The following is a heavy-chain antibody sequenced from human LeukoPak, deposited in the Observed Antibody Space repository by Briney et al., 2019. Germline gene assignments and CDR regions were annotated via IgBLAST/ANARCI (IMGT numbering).Heavy chain of an antibody. CDR1: GGSFGSGGYS. D-gene: IGHD3-22*01. CDR2: IYDSGST. J-gene: IGHJ4*02. V-gene: IGHV4-30-2*01. Sequence: SETLSLTCAVSGGSFGSGGYSWSWIRQPPGKGLEWIGYIYDSGSTYYNPSLKSRVTISADRSKNQFSLKLSSVTAADTAVYYCARAYTSGFDYWGQGTLVTVSS. CDR3: ARAYTSGFDY.